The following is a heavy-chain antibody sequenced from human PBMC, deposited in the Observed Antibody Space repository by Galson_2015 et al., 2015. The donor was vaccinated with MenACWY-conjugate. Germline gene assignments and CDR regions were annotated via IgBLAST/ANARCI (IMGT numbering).Heavy chain of an antibody. CDR2: ISSSGGAT. CDR3: AKPYGYARYFFDY. V-gene: IGHV3-23*01. CDR1: GFTFTTNA. D-gene: IGHD5-12*01. Sequence: SLRLSCAASGFTFTTNAMSWVRQAPGKGLEWVSGISSSGGATYYADSVKGRFTISRDNSQNMVYLQLNNLRDDDTGIYYCAKPYGYARYFFDYWGQGTLVTASS. J-gene: IGHJ4*02.